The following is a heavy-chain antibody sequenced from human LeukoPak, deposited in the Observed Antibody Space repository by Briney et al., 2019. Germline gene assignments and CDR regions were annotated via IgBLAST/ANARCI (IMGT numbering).Heavy chain of an antibody. CDR1: GGSISSYY. D-gene: IGHD5-18*01. CDR2: IYYSGST. V-gene: IGHV4-59*01. J-gene: IGHJ4*02. CDR3: ARVRGYSYGYSFDY. Sequence: SETLSLTRTVSGGSISSYYWSWIQQPPGKGLEWIGYIYYSGSTNYNPSLKSRVTISVDTSKNQFSLKLSSVTAADTAVYYCARVRGYSYGYSFDYWGQGTLVTVSS.